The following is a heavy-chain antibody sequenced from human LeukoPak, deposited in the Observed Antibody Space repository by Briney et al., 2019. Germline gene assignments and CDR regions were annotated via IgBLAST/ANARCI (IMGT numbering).Heavy chain of an antibody. CDR1: GFVFSDYY. Sequence: GGSLRLSCEASGFVFSDYYMSWIRQAPGKGLEWLAYISGRHNTITYVDSVKGRFTISRDNAKNSMYLQMNSLRAEETAVYYCARSGYSGYMGFWGQGTLVTVSS. D-gene: IGHD5-12*01. CDR3: ARSGYSGYMGF. J-gene: IGHJ4*02. CDR2: ISGRHNTI. V-gene: IGHV3-11*04.